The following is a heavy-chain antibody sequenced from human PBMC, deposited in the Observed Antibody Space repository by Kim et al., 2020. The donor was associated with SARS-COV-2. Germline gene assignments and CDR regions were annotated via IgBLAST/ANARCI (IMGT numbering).Heavy chain of an antibody. D-gene: IGHD4-17*01. V-gene: IGHV4-59*08. Sequence: NPSLKSRVTISVDTSKNQFSLKLSSVTAADTAVYYCARPDYGDYGDAFDIWGQGTMVTVSS. CDR3: ARPDYGDYGDAFDI. J-gene: IGHJ3*02.